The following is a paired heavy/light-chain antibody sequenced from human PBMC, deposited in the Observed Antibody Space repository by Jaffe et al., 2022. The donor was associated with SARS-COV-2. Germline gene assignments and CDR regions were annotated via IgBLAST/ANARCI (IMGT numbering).Light chain of an antibody. Sequence: SSELTQDPAVSVALGQTVRITCQGDSLRSYYASWYQQKPGQAPVLVIYGKNNRPSGIPDRFSGSSSGNTASLTITGAQAEDEADYYCNSRDSSGRVFGGGTKLTVL. V-gene: IGLV3-19*01. J-gene: IGLJ3*02. CDR1: SLRSYY. CDR3: NSRDSSGRV. CDR2: GKN.
Heavy chain of an antibody. J-gene: IGHJ5*02. V-gene: IGHV4-34*01. D-gene: IGHD5-12*01. Sequence: QVQLQQWGAGLLKPSETLSLTCAVYGGSFSGYYWSWIRQPPGKGLEWIGEINHSGSTNYNPSLKSRVTISVDTSKNQFSLKLSSVTAADTAVYYCARDVEMATIVARWGRFDPWGQGTLVTVSS. CDR1: GGSFSGYY. CDR3: ARDVEMATIVARWGRFDP. CDR2: INHSGST.